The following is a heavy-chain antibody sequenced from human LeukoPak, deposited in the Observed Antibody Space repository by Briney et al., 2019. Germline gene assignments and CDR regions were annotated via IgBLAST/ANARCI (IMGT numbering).Heavy chain of an antibody. CDR2: ISNDGTTI. J-gene: IGHJ6*02. CDR1: GFTFSDHY. D-gene: IGHD2-15*01. V-gene: IGHV3-11*04. CDR3: ARAEGCSGGSCYYYYGMDV. Sequence: PGGSLRLSCVASGFTFSDHYMSWIRQAPGKGLEWLSYISNDGTTIYYADSVKGRFTISRDNAKNSLHLQMNSLRAGDTAVYYCARAEGCSGGSCYYYYGMDVWGQGTTVTVSS.